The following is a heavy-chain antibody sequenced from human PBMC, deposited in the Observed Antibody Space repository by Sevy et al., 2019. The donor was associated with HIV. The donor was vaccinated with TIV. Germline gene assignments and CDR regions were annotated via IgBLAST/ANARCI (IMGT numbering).Heavy chain of an antibody. D-gene: IGHD3-3*01. Sequence: GGSLRLSCAASGFTFSSYWMSWVRQAPGKGLEWVANIKQDGSEKYYVDSVKGRFTISRDKAKNSLYLQMNSLRAEDTAVYYYARHVGRGYDFWSGYPYYYYYGMDVWGQGTTVTVSS. V-gene: IGHV3-7*01. J-gene: IGHJ6*02. CDR1: GFTFSSYW. CDR3: ARHVGRGYDFWSGYPYYYYYGMDV. CDR2: IKQDGSEK.